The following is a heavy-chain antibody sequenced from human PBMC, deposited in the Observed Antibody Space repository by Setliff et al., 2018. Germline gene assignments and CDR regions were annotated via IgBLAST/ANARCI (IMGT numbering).Heavy chain of an antibody. CDR1: GGTFSDYY. CDR2: VNHSGSS. V-gene: IGHV4-34*01. J-gene: IGHJ5*02. D-gene: IGHD6-6*01. Sequence: SETLSLTCAASGGTFSDYYWTWIRQPPGKGLEWIGEVNHSGSSNYNLSLKSRLTISIDTSKNQSSLRLNSVTAADTAIYYCARGRNVAARLLDAWGQGARVTVS. CDR3: ARGRNVAARLLDA.